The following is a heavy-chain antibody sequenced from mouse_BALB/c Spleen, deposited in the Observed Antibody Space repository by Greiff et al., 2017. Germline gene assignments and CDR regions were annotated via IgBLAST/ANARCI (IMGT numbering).Heavy chain of an antibody. CDR1: GFTFSSFG. J-gene: IGHJ3*01. V-gene: IGHV5-17*02. D-gene: IGHD1-1*01. Sequence: EVQGVESGGGLVQPGGSRKLSCAASGFTFSSFGMHWVRQAPEKGLEWVAYISSGSSTIYYADTVKGRFTISRDNPKNTLFLQMTSLRSEDTAMYYCARSRDYGREFAYWGQGTLVTVSA. CDR2: ISSGSSTI. CDR3: ARSRDYGREFAY.